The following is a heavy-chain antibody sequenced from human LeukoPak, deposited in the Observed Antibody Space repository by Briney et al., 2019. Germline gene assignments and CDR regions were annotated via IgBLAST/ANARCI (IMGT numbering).Heavy chain of an antibody. J-gene: IGHJ4*02. CDR2: ISYDGSNK. CDR1: GFTFSSYA. D-gene: IGHD6-19*01. Sequence: PGGSLRLSCAASGFTFSSYAMHWVRQAPGKWLEWVAVISYDGSNKYYADSVKGRFTISRDNSKNTLYLQMNSLRAEDTAVYYCARAIKAVAGTFHRDYYFDYWGQGTLVTVSS. CDR3: ARAIKAVAGTFHRDYYFDY. V-gene: IGHV3-30*04.